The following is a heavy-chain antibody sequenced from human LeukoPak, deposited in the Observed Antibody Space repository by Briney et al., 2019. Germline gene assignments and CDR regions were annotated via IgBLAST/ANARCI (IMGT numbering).Heavy chain of an antibody. J-gene: IGHJ4*02. CDR1: GFTFSSDG. V-gene: IGHV3-23*01. CDR2: ICGSGGST. CDR3: AKLQSYYDSSGYYYEDY. D-gene: IGHD3-22*01. Sequence: VGSLRLSCAASGFTFSSDGMSWVRQTPGEGVGWGSAICGSGGSTYDADSVKGRFTISRDNSKNTLYLQMNSLRAEDTAVYYCAKLQSYYDSSGYYYEDYWGQGTLVTVSS.